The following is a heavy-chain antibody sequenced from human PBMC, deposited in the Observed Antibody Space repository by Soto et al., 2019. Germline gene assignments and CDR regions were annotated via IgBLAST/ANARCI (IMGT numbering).Heavy chain of an antibody. D-gene: IGHD4-17*01. J-gene: IGHJ6*02. CDR1: GYTFTSYG. CDR3: ASFRAGDYYYYYGMDV. CDR2: ISAYNGNT. Sequence: QVQLVQSGAEVKKPGASVKVSCKASGYTFTSYGFTWVRQAPGQGLEGMGWISAYNGNTNYAQKLQGRVTMTTDTSTSTAYMELRSLRSDDTAVYYCASFRAGDYYYYYGMDVWGQGTTVTVSS. V-gene: IGHV1-18*01.